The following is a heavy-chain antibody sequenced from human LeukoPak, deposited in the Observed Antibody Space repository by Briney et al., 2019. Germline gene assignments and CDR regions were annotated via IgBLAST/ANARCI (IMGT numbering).Heavy chain of an antibody. V-gene: IGHV3-74*01. CDR2: INEGGSVI. CDR1: GFTFSTYA. CDR3: VRDLILTWTPGDDFDH. Sequence: SGGSLRLSCTASGFTFSTYAMDWVRLAPGRGLEWVSRINEGGSVISYADSVKGRFTISRENAKNTVYLQMDSLRAEDTAVYYCVRDLILTWTPGDDFDHWGQGTLVTVSS. D-gene: IGHD3-16*01. J-gene: IGHJ4*02.